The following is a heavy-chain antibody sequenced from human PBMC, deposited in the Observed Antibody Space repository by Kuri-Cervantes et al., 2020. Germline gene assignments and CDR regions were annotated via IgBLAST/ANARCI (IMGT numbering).Heavy chain of an antibody. J-gene: IGHJ6*02. D-gene: IGHD3-10*01. CDR2: ISSSSSYI. Sequence: GGSLRLSCAASGFTFSSYSTNWVRQAPGKGLEWVSSISSSSSYIYYADSVKGRFTISRDNAKNSLYLQMNSLRAEDTAVYYCARDSGVWFGDYYYGMDVWGQGTTVTVSS. CDR3: ARDSGVWFGDYYYGMDV. CDR1: GFTFSSYS. V-gene: IGHV3-21*01.